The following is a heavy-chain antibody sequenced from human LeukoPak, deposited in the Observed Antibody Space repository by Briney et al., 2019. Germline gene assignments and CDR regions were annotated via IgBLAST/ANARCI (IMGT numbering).Heavy chain of an antibody. CDR1: GFTFSSYG. D-gene: IGHD2-8*01. J-gene: IGHJ3*02. V-gene: IGHV3-30*02. Sequence: GGSLRLSCAASGFTFSSYGMHWVRQAPGKGLEWVAFIRYDGSNKYYADSVKGRFTISRDNAKNSLYLQMNSLRAEDTALYYCARDPKQGGGRDIVLMVYAEDAFDIRGQGTMVTVSS. CDR3: ARDPKQGGGRDIVLMVYAEDAFDI. CDR2: IRYDGSNK.